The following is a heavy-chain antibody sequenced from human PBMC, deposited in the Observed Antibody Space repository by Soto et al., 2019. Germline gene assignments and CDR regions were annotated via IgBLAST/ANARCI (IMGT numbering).Heavy chain of an antibody. Sequence: GPLRLPWGVSGVASSDFGIPWIRTDPGKGLEWVAISSTSGRSTYHADSVRGRFTISRDNSKNTLYLHMTNLRAEDTAVYYCAKDGNWLDVFLDLWGQGPSGTGSS. CDR1: GVASSDFG. CDR3: AKDGNWLDVFLDL. CDR2: SSTSGRST. D-gene: IGHD6-19*01. V-gene: IGHV3-23*01. J-gene: IGHJ4*02.